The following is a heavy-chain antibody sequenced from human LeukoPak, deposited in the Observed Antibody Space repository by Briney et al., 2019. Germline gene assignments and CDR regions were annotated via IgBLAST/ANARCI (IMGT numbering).Heavy chain of an antibody. D-gene: IGHD3-3*01. Sequence: APVKVSCKTSGYLFTGFYIHWVRQVPGQGLEWMGWINPNSGGTNYAQKFQGRVTMTRDTSISTVYMGLTRLISDDTAVYYCARVQGYDDDSFVGFSSPDDAFAIWGQGTLVTVSS. CDR3: ARVQGYDDDSFVGFSSPDDAFAI. V-gene: IGHV1-2*02. CDR1: GYLFTGFY. CDR2: INPNSGGT. J-gene: IGHJ3*02.